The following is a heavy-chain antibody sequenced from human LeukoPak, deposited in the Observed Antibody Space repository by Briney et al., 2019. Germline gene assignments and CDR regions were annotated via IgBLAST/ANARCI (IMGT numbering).Heavy chain of an antibody. J-gene: IGHJ3*02. V-gene: IGHV4-61*01. CDR2: IYYSGST. CDR1: GGSVSSGSYY. CDR3: ARVASGYDVFDI. D-gene: IGHD3-3*01. Sequence: SETLSLTCTVSGGSVSSGSYYWSWIRQPPGKGLEWIGYIYYSGSTNYNPSLKSRVTISVDTSKNQFSLKPSSVTAADTAVFYCARVASGYDVFDIWGRGTMVTVSS.